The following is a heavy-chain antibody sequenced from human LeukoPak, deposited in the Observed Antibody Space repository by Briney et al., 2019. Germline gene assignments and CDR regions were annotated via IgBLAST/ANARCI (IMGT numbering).Heavy chain of an antibody. CDR3: AKLGTSDDY. J-gene: IGHJ4*02. CDR2: IAISDGKT. D-gene: IGHD2-2*01. Sequence: PGGSLTLSSAASAFALSSTAMSRVRQAPGKGLEWVSTIAISDGKTYYADSVKGRFSISRDNSKNTLYLQMNSLRAEDTAVYYCAKLGTSDDYWGQGTLVTVSS. CDR1: AFALSSTA. V-gene: IGHV3-23*01.